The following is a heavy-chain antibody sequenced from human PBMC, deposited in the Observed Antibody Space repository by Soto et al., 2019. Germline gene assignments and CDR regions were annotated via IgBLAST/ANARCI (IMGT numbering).Heavy chain of an antibody. CDR3: TTGWSSKDY. D-gene: IGHD3-3*01. J-gene: IGHJ4*02. V-gene: IGHV3-15*01. CDR2: IKSKADGGTT. Sequence: GGSLKLSSAASGVILCNAWMSWVRQAPGKGLEWVGRIKSKADGGTTNYAAPVKGRFNISRDGSKNTLYLQMNGLKTEDTAVYYCTTGWSSKDYWGQGTLVTVSS. CDR1: GVILCNAW.